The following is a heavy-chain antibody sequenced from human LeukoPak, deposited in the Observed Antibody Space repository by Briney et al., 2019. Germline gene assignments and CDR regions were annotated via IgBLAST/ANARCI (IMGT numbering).Heavy chain of an antibody. J-gene: IGHJ4*02. CDR3: ARVAPSGSGNYYSFDY. D-gene: IGHD3-10*01. CDR2: IYYSGST. Sequence: SQTLSLTCTVSGGSISSGGYYWSWIRQHPGKGLEWIGYIYYSGSTYYNPSLKSRVTISVDTSKNQFSLKLSSVTAADTAVYHCARVAPSGSGNYYSFDYWGQGTLVTVSS. CDR1: GGSISSGGYY. V-gene: IGHV4-31*03.